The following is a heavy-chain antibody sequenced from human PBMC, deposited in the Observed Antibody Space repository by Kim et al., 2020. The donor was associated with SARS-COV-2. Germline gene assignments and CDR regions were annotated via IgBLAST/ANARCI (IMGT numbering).Heavy chain of an antibody. J-gene: IGHJ4*02. CDR3: ARRIAAAGTPFGY. Sequence: YAQKFQGRVTMTRNTSITTAYMELSSLISEDTAVYYCARRIAAAGTPFGYWGQGTLVTVSS. D-gene: IGHD6-13*01. V-gene: IGHV1-8*01.